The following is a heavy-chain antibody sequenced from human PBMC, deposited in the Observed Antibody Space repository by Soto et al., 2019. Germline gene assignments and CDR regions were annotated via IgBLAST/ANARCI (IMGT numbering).Heavy chain of an antibody. Sequence: GASVKVSCKASGYTYTSYYMHWVRQAPGQGLEWMGRIIPSLGRANYAQKFQGRVTITADKSTSTAYMELSSLRSEDTAVYYCARDESSSSWYLAFDIWGQGTMVTVSS. V-gene: IGHV1-46*01. CDR2: IIPSLGRA. D-gene: IGHD6-13*01. J-gene: IGHJ3*02. CDR3: ARDESSSSWYLAFDI. CDR1: GYTYTSYY.